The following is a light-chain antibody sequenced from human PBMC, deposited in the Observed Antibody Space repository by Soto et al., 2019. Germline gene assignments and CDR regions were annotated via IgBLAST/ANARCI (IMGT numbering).Light chain of an antibody. CDR2: TTS. V-gene: IGKV1-39*01. J-gene: IGKJ1*01. CDR3: QQSYSRPRT. Sequence: DVQLTPSPSFLSASVGDRVTITCRASQGISSYLAWYQQKPGKAPNLLIYTTSILESGVPSRFSGSGSGTDFTLTISSLQPEDFATYFCQQSYSRPRTFGQGTKVDIK. CDR1: QGISSY.